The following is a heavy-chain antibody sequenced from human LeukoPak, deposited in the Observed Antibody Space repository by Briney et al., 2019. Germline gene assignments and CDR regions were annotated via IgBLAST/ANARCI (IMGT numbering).Heavy chain of an antibody. D-gene: IGHD2-2*01. CDR1: GFTFSSYG. Sequence: GGSLRLSCAASGFTFSSYGMHWVRQAPGKGLEWVAVISYDGSNKYYADSAKGRFTISRDNSKNTLYLQMNSLRAEDTAVYYCATDVFEVVVVPAGFDYWGQGTLVTVSS. CDR2: ISYDGSNK. J-gene: IGHJ4*02. V-gene: IGHV3-30*03. CDR3: ATDVFEVVVVPAGFDY.